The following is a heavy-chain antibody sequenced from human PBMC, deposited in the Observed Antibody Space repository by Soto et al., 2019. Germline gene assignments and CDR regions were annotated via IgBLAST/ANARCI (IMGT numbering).Heavy chain of an antibody. V-gene: IGHV4-30-4*01. D-gene: IGHD3-3*01. J-gene: IGHJ6*02. Sequence: QVQLQESGPGLVKPSQTLSLTCTVSGGSISSGDYYWSWIRQPPGKGLEWIGYIYYSGSTYYNPSLTSRVTISVDTSKNQFSLKLSAVTAADTAVYYCARAGFLEWLYGMDVWGQGTTVTVSS. CDR2: IYYSGST. CDR3: ARAGFLEWLYGMDV. CDR1: GGSISSGDYY.